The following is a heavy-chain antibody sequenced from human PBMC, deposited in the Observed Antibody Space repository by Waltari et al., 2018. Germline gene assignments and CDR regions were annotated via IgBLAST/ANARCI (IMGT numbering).Heavy chain of an antibody. D-gene: IGHD4-17*01. V-gene: IGHV3-23*01. J-gene: IGHJ4*02. Sequence: EVLLLESGGGLVQPGGSLRLSCAASGSTFSNYAMSWVRQAPGKGLDWVSAISGSGGSTYYAVSVKGRFTISRDNSKNTLDLQMNSLRAEDTAVYYCAKPPTTVVPFDYWGQGTLVTVSS. CDR1: GSTFSNYA. CDR2: ISGSGGST. CDR3: AKPPTTVVPFDY.